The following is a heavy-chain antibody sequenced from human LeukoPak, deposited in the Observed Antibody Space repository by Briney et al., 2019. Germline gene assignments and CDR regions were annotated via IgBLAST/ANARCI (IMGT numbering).Heavy chain of an antibody. CDR1: GGSISSSNW. CDR2: IYYSGST. Sequence: SETLSLTCAVSGGSISSSNWWSWVRQPPGKGLEWIGSIYYSGSTYYNPSLKSRVTISVDTSKNQFSLKLSSVTAADTAVYYCARGTVTTDYWGQGTLVTVSS. V-gene: IGHV4-39*01. CDR3: ARGTVTTDY. D-gene: IGHD4-17*01. J-gene: IGHJ4*02.